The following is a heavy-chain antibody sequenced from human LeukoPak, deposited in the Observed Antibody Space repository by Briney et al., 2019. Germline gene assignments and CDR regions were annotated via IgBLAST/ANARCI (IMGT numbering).Heavy chain of an antibody. V-gene: IGHV3-64D*09. D-gene: IGHD3-22*01. CDR2: ISSNGGST. J-gene: IGHJ4*02. CDR1: GFTFSSYA. CDR3: VKDFSVSGYYDSSGYYYLGY. Sequence: GGSLRLSCSASGFTFSSYAMHWVRQAPGKGLEYVSAISSNGGSTYYADSVKGRFTISRDNSKDTLYLQMSSLRAEDTAVYYCVKDFSVSGYYDSSGYYYLGYWGQGTLVTVSS.